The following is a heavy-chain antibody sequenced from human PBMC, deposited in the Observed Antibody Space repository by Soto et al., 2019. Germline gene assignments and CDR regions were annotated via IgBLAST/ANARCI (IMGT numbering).Heavy chain of an antibody. V-gene: IGHV1-18*01. CDR3: ARDKWELLNYYYYGMDV. CDR1: GYTFTSYG. J-gene: IGHJ6*02. Sequence: GASVKVSCKASGYTFTSYGISWVRQAPGQGLEWMGWISAYNGNTNYAQKLQGRVTMTTDTSTSTAYMELRSLRSDDTAVYYRARDKWELLNYYYYGMDVWGQGTTVTVSS. D-gene: IGHD1-26*01. CDR2: ISAYNGNT.